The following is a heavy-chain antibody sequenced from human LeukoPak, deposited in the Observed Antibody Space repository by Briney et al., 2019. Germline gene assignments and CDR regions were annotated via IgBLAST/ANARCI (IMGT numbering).Heavy chain of an antibody. Sequence: KPSETLSLTCTVSGGSISSYYWSWIRLPPGKGLEWIGYLSKSGNTNYSPSLKSRVTIFGGTSKNQFFLKLSSVTAADTAVYYCARARYVNSFYAFDIWGQGTLVTVSS. V-gene: IGHV4-59*01. CDR3: ARARYVNSFYAFDI. CDR2: LSKSGNT. D-gene: IGHD3-9*01. CDR1: GGSISSYY. J-gene: IGHJ3*02.